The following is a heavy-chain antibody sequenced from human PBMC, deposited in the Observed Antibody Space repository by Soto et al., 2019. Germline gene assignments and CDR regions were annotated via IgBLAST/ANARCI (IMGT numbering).Heavy chain of an antibody. CDR1: AGALSSSRYY. CDR3: AIRGARIAAADHPGGRDV. CDR2: IYYIVST. Sequence: TQSLTCPVPAGALSSSRYYWGWNRQTPGKGLEWIGSIYYIVSTYYNPSLKSRVTISVATSKNHFSLKLSSVTAADTAVYYCAIRGARIAAADHPGGRDVWGQGTTVTVSS. V-gene: IGHV4-39*02. J-gene: IGHJ6*02. D-gene: IGHD6-13*01.